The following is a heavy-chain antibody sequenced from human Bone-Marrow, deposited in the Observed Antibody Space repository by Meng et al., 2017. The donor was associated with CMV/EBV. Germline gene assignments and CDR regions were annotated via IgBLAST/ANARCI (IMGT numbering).Heavy chain of an antibody. CDR2: INHSGST. D-gene: IGHD1-1*01. CDR1: GGSFSGYY. V-gene: IGHV4-34*01. J-gene: IGHJ4*02. Sequence: SETLSLTCAVYGGSFSGYYWSWIRQPPGKGLEWIGEINHSGSTNYNPSLKSRVTISVDTSKNQFSLKLSSVTAADTAVYYCVGVNWNYFDYWGQGTLVTVSS. CDR3: VGVNWNYFDY.